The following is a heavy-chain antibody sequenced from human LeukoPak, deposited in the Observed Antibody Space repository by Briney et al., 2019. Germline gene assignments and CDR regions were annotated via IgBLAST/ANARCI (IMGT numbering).Heavy chain of an antibody. D-gene: IGHD4-17*01. V-gene: IGHV3-30-3*01. CDR3: ARDPTVTTPYYFDY. CDR2: ISYDGSNK. CDR1: GFTFSSYA. J-gene: IGHJ4*02. Sequence: GGSLRLSCAASGFTFSSYAMHWVRQAPGKGLGWVAVISYDGSNKYYADSVKGRFTISRDNSKNTLYLQMNSLRAEDTAVYYCARDPTVTTPYYFDYWGQGTLVTVSS.